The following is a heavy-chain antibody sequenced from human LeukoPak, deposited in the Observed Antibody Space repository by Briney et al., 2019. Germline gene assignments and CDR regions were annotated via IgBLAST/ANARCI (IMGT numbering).Heavy chain of an antibody. CDR1: GASISSGSNY. D-gene: IGHD3-10*01. V-gene: IGHV4-39*07. CDR2: IYSSGST. J-gene: IGHJ4*02. Sequence: PSETLSLTCSVSGASISSGSNYWGWIRQPPGKTLEWIGSIYSSGSTYYNSSLQSRVIIIIDTPKNHFSLTLSSVTAADTAVYYCARGALLWFGAKMEYYFDYWGQGTPLTVSS. CDR3: ARGALLWFGAKMEYYFDY.